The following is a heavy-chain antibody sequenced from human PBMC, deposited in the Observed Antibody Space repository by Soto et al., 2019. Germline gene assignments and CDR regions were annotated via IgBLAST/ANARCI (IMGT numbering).Heavy chain of an antibody. CDR3: AREPSTYYGDYVHYFDY. D-gene: IGHD4-17*01. CDR1: GGSISSSNW. J-gene: IGHJ4*02. Sequence: SETLSLTCAVSGGSISSSNWWSWVRQPPGKGLEWIGEIYHSGSTNYNPSLKSRVTISVDKSKNQFSLKLSSVTAADTAVYYCAREPSTYYGDYVHYFDYWGQGTLVTVSS. CDR2: IYHSGST. V-gene: IGHV4-4*02.